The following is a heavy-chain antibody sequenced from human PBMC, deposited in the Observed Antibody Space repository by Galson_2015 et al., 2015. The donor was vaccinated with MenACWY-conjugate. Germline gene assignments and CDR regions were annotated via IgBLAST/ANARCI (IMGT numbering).Heavy chain of an antibody. V-gene: IGHV4-59*02. D-gene: IGHD6-25*01. CDR3: AKGGGIAASGHNWFDP. J-gene: IGHJ5*02. CDR2: IYYSGTT. Sequence: ETLSLTCTVSRGSVSNSYWSWIRQPPGKGLEWIASIYYSGTTNYNPSLKSQVTISVDTSKNQFSLKLTSVTAADTAMYYCAKGGGIAASGHNWFDPWGQGTLVIVSS. CDR1: RGSVSNSY.